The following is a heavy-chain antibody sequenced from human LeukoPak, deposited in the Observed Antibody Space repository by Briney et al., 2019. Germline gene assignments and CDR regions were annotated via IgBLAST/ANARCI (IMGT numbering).Heavy chain of an antibody. CDR2: ISSSGSTI. Sequence: PGGSLRLSCAASGFTFSSYEMNWVRQAPGKGLEWVSYISSSGSTIYYADSVKGRFTISRDNSKNTLYLQMNSLRAEDTAVYYCAKANSGYDYDYFDYWGQGTLVTVSS. J-gene: IGHJ4*02. CDR1: GFTFSSYE. V-gene: IGHV3-48*03. D-gene: IGHD5-12*01. CDR3: AKANSGYDYDYFDY.